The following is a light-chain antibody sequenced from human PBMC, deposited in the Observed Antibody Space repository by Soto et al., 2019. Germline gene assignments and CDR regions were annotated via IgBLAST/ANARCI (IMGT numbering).Light chain of an antibody. J-gene: IGKJ2*01. Sequence: EIVMTQSPATLSVSPGDRATLSCRASQSVSSNLAWYQQKPGQAPRLLIYGASTRATGFPARFSGSGSGTEFTLTISSLQSEDFAVYYCQQYNNWPPGTFGQGTKVDI. CDR3: QQYNNWPPGT. CDR2: GAS. V-gene: IGKV3D-15*01. CDR1: QSVSSN.